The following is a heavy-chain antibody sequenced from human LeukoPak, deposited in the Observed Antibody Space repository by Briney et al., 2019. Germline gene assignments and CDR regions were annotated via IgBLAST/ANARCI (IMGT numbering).Heavy chain of an antibody. CDR3: TRDQTPYY. CDR1: GFTFGDYA. V-gene: IGHV3-49*04. CDR2: IASETYGGTA. Sequence: GGYLRLSCTASGFTFGDYAMTWVRQAPGKGLEWVGFIASETYGGTAEYAASVKGRFTISRDDSKSIAYLQMNSLKTEDTAVYYCTRDQTPYYWGQGTLVTVSS. J-gene: IGHJ4*02.